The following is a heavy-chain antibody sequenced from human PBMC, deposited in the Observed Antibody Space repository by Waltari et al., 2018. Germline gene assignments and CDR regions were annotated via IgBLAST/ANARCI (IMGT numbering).Heavy chain of an antibody. J-gene: IGHJ4*02. D-gene: IGHD3-3*01. V-gene: IGHV4-34*01. CDR2: SNHSGST. CDR1: GGSFSGYY. Sequence: QVQLQQWGAGLLKPSETLSLTCAVYGGSFSGYYWSWIRQPPGKGLEWIGESNHSGSTNYNPSLKSRLTISLYTSKNQFSLKLRSVTAADTAVYYCARTGKFTYYDFWSGYYGFDYWGQGTLVTVSS. CDR3: ARTGKFTYYDFWSGYYGFDY.